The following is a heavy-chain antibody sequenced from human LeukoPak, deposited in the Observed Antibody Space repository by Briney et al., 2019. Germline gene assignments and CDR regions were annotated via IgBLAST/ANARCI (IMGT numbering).Heavy chain of an antibody. Sequence: GGSLRLSCAASGFTFNTYSMNWVRQAPGKGLEWVSVIYSGGSTYYADSVKGRFTISRDNSKNTLYLQMNSLRAEDTAVYYCARDRIAAAGTGNSDHDAFDIWGQGTMVTVSS. CDR2: IYSGGST. CDR3: ARDRIAAAGTGNSDHDAFDI. J-gene: IGHJ3*02. CDR1: GFTFNTYS. V-gene: IGHV3-53*01. D-gene: IGHD6-13*01.